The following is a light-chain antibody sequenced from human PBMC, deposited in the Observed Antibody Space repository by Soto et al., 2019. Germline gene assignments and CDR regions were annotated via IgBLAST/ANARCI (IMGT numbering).Light chain of an antibody. J-gene: IGKJ5*01. CDR3: QQRSNWPSIT. CDR1: QSVSSY. V-gene: IGKV3-11*01. CDR2: DAS. Sequence: EIVLTRSPATLSLSPGERATLSFMASQSVSSYLAWYQQKPGQAPRLLIYDASNRATGIPARFSGSGSGTDFTLTINSLEPEDSAVYYCQQRSNWPSITFGQGTRLEI.